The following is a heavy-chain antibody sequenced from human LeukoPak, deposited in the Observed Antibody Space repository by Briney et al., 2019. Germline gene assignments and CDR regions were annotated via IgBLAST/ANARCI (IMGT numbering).Heavy chain of an antibody. V-gene: IGHV3-23*01. CDR1: GFTFSSCA. Sequence: TGGSLRLSCVASGFTFSSCAMSWVRQAPGKGLEWVSGISGSGGSTYYADSVKGRFTISRDNSKNTLYLQMNSLRAEDTAVYYCARTGYSSGQSGPYYFDYWGQGTLVTVSS. J-gene: IGHJ4*02. CDR3: ARTGYSSGQSGPYYFDY. D-gene: IGHD6-19*01. CDR2: ISGSGGST.